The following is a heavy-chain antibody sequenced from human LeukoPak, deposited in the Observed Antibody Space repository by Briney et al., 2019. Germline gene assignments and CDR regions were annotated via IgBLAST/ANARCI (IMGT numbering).Heavy chain of an antibody. Sequence: GGSLRLSCAASGFTFSSYSMNWVRQAPGKGLEWVSSISSSSSYIYYADSVKGRFTISRDNAKNSLYLQMNSLRAEDTAVYYCATALGYCSGVSCEIEYWGQGTLVTVSS. J-gene: IGHJ4*02. CDR2: ISSSSSYI. D-gene: IGHD2-15*01. CDR3: ATALGYCSGVSCEIEY. CDR1: GFTFSSYS. V-gene: IGHV3-21*01.